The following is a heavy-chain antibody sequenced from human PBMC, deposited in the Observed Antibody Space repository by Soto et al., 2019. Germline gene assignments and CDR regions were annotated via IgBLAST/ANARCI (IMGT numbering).Heavy chain of an antibody. CDR2: FYYNGNT. Sequence: PSETLSLTCAVSGGSISSNNYYWGWIRQPPGKGLEWIGTFYYNGNTYYNPSLKSRVTISVDTSKNHFSLKLRSVTAADTAIYYCARRYIAAADSFDYWGQGTLVTVSS. CDR3: ARRYIAAADSFDY. V-gene: IGHV4-39*02. J-gene: IGHJ4*02. CDR1: GGSISSNNYY. D-gene: IGHD6-13*01.